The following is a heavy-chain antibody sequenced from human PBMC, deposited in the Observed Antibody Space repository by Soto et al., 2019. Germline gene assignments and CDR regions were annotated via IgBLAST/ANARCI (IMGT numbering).Heavy chain of an antibody. V-gene: IGHV3-21*01. CDR1: GFTFSSYS. CDR3: ARDRGSYDILTGSLGYGMDV. D-gene: IGHD3-9*01. J-gene: IGHJ6*02. CDR2: ISSSSSYI. Sequence: EVQLVESGGGLVKPGGSLRLSCAASGFTFSSYSMNWVRQAPGKGLEWVSSISSSSSYIYYADSVKGRFTISRDNAKNSLYLQMNSLRAEDTAVYDCARDRGSYDILTGSLGYGMDVWGQGTTVTVSS.